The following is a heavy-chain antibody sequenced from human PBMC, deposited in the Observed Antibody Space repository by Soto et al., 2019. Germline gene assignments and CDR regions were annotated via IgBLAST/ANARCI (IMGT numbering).Heavy chain of an antibody. V-gene: IGHV3-23*01. CDR1: GFTFSSYA. Sequence: GGSLRLSCAASGFTFSSYAMSWVRQAPGKGLEWVSAISGSGGSTYYADSVKGRFTISIDNSKNTLYLQMNSLRAEDTSVYYCAKAPTPNYYYYMDFWGKGTTVTVSS. CDR2: ISGSGGST. J-gene: IGHJ6*03. CDR3: AKAPTPNYYYYMDF.